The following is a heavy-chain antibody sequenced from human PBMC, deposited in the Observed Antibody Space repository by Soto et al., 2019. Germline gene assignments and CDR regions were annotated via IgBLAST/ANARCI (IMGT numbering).Heavy chain of an antibody. CDR1: GGSISSYY. J-gene: IGHJ6*02. V-gene: IGHV4-59*01. D-gene: IGHD6-13*01. CDR2: IYYSGST. Sequence: TSETMSLTCTVSGGSISSYYWSWIRQPPGKGLEWIGYIYYSGSTNYNPSLKSRVTISVDTSKNQFSLKLSSVTAADTAVYYCARDLGVRGSAAAGYYYGMDVWGQGTTVTVSS. CDR3: ARDLGVRGSAAAGYYYGMDV.